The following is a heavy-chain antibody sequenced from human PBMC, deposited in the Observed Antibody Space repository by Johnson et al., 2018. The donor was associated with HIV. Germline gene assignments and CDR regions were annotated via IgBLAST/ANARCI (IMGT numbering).Heavy chain of an antibody. V-gene: IGHV3-15*01. CDR3: AKDQWYNWNYVSPDAFDI. CDR2: IKSKSDGGTT. D-gene: IGHD1-7*01. J-gene: IGHJ3*02. CDR1: GFTFSSYA. Sequence: VQLVESGGGLVQPGGSLRLSCAASGFTFSSYAMSWVRQAPGKGLEWVGRIKSKSDGGTTDYAAPVKGRFTMSRDDSKSTLYLQMNSLKTEDTAVYYCAKDQWYNWNYVSPDAFDIWGQGTMVTVSS.